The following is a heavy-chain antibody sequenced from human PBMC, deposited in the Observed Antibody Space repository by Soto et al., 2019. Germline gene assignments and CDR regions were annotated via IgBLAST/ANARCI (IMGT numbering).Heavy chain of an antibody. J-gene: IGHJ4*02. D-gene: IGHD3-9*01. Sequence: QVQLVQSGAEVKKPGASVKLSCKASGYTFTSYYIHWLRQAPGQGLEWIGIINPNGGSTNYAYTFKGRLTVTRDTSTATVYMELGALTSEATAVYYCARGLGLGDYWGQGTLVTVSS. CDR2: INPNGGST. CDR3: ARGLGLGDY. CDR1: GYTFTSYY. V-gene: IGHV1-46*01.